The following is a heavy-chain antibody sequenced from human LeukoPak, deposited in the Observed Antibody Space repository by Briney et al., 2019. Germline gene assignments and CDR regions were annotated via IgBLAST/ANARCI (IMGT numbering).Heavy chain of an antibody. V-gene: IGHV1-2*02. CDR1: GYTFTGIY. Sequence: ASVTVSCKASGYTFTGIYIHWVRQAPGQGLEWMGWINPNSGVTNYAQKFQGRVTMTRDTSISTAYMELSRLTSDDTAVYYCARASTLDYWGQGTLVTVSS. CDR2: INPNSGVT. J-gene: IGHJ4*02. CDR3: ARASTLDY.